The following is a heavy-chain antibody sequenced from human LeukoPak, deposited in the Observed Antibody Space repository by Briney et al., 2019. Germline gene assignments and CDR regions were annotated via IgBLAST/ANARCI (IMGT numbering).Heavy chain of an antibody. V-gene: IGHV5-51*01. CDR3: ARGPSESYYSPYYFDY. D-gene: IGHD1-26*01. CDR1: GYSFTSHW. J-gene: IGHJ4*02. CDR2: VYPGDSDT. Sequence: GESLKISCKGSGYSFTSHWIGWVRQMPGKDLEWMGTVYPGDSDTRYSPSFQGQVTISADKSISTAYLQRSRMKASDTAMYYCARGPSESYYSPYYFDYWGQGTLATVSS.